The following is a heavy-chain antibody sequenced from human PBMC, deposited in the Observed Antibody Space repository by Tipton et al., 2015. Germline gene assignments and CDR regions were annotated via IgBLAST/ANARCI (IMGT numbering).Heavy chain of an antibody. J-gene: IGHJ4*02. CDR3: ARVYSSGWHFDY. CDR2: IHHGGST. V-gene: IGHV4-39*07. CDR1: GDSIISNRYY. Sequence: TLSLTCIVSGDSIISNRYYWGWIRQPPGKGLEWIGEIHHGGSTNYNPSLKSRLTISVDKSKNQFSLKLTSVTAADTAVYYCARVYSSGWHFDYWGQGTRVTVSS. D-gene: IGHD6-19*01.